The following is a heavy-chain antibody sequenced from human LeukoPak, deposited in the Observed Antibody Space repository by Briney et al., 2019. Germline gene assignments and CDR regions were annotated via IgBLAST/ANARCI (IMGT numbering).Heavy chain of an antibody. D-gene: IGHD2-15*01. J-gene: IGHJ6*03. CDR1: GGSISSSSYY. Sequence: SETLSLTCTVSGGSISSSSYYWGWIRQPPGKGLEWIGSIYYSGSTYYNPSLKSRVTISVDTSKNQFSLKLSSVTAADTAVYYCARHRRGWYYYYMDVWGKGTTVTVSS. CDR2: IYYSGST. V-gene: IGHV4-39*01. CDR3: ARHRRGWYYYYMDV.